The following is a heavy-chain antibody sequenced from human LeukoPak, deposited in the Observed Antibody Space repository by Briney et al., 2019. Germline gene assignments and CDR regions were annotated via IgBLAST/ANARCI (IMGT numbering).Heavy chain of an antibody. V-gene: IGHV4-39*07. Sequence: SETLSLTCTVSGGSISSSSYYWGWIRQPPGKGLEWIGSIYYSGSIYYNPSHKSRVTISVDTSKNQFSLKLSSVTAADTAVYYCARDADYYDSSGYIWGQGTLVTVSS. CDR2: IYYSGSI. CDR1: GGSISSSSYY. CDR3: ARDADYYDSSGYI. J-gene: IGHJ4*02. D-gene: IGHD3-22*01.